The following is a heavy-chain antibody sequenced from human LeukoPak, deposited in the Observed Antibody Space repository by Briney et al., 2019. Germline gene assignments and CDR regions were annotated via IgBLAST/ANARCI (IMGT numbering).Heavy chain of an antibody. Sequence: QPGGSLRLSCAASGFTFSSYSMNWVRQAPGKGLEWVSYISSSSSTIYYADSIKGRFTISRDNAKNSLYLQMNSLRAEDTAVYYCARDHLDSRGSGGAPPLWGQGTLVTVSS. D-gene: IGHD1-26*01. V-gene: IGHV3-48*04. CDR1: GFTFSSYS. CDR3: ARDHLDSRGSGGAPPL. J-gene: IGHJ4*02. CDR2: ISSSSSTI.